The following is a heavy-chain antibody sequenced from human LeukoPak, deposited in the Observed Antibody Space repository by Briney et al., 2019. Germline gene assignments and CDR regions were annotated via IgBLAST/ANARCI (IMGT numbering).Heavy chain of an antibody. Sequence: SETLSLTCAVYGGSFSGYYWSWIRQPPGKGLEWIGEINHSGSTNYNPSLKSRVTISVDTSKNQFSLKLSSVTAADTAVYYCATTRRGTPGAFDIWGQGTMVTVSS. CDR2: INHSGST. J-gene: IGHJ3*02. CDR3: ATTRRGTPGAFDI. V-gene: IGHV4-34*01. D-gene: IGHD3-16*01. CDR1: GGSFSGYY.